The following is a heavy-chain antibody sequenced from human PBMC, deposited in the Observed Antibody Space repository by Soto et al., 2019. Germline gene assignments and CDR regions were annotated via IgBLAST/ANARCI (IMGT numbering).Heavy chain of an antibody. J-gene: IGHJ4*02. CDR1: GFTFSSYS. Sequence: EVQVVESGGGLVKPGGSLTLSCAASGFTFSSYSMNWVRQAPGKGLEWVSSISRTSNYIYYTDSVKGRFTISRDNAKISIYLQMNSLRAEDTATYYCASGVFGLVSPVIGGYWGQGTLVTVSS. V-gene: IGHV3-21*01. CDR3: ASGVFGLVSPVIGGY. D-gene: IGHD3-3*01. CDR2: ISRTSNYI.